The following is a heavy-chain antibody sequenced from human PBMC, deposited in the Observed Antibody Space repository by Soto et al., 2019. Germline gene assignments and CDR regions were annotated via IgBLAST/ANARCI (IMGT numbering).Heavy chain of an antibody. CDR2: INPKSGDT. Sequence: ASVKVSCKASGYTFTHYFIHWVRRAPGQGLEWMGYINPKSGDTHYSQTFRGRVSMTVDRSTDTASVGLSSLKSDDTAVYFCARQEYSSPRYLRLDPWGQGTLVTVSS. J-gene: IGHJ5*02. D-gene: IGHD3-22*01. CDR3: ARQEYSSPRYLRLDP. V-gene: IGHV1-2*02. CDR1: GYTFTHYF.